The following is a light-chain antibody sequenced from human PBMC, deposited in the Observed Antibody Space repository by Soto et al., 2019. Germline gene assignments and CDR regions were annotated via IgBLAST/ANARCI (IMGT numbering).Light chain of an antibody. J-gene: IGKJ2*01. V-gene: IGKV1-39*01. CDR2: AAY. CDR3: QQSSSTPYT. CDR1: QNLRNY. Sequence: DIQMTQSPSSLSASVGDRVTIACRASQNLRNYFNWYQQTPGKAPQLLIYAAYSLQSGVPSRFSGSGYGTDSTLTNTSLQPEDSGTYYCQQSSSTPYTFGQGTKLEIK.